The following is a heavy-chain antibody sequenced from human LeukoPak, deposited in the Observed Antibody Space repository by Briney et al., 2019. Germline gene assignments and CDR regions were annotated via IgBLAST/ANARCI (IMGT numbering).Heavy chain of an antibody. Sequence: GGSLRLSCAASGFTFSSYAMSWVRQAPGKGLEWVSAISGSGDSTYYADSVKGRFTISRDNSKNTLYLQMNSLRADDTAIYYCAKMEEMDLRTGFPYWGQGTLVTVSS. CDR1: GFTFSSYA. J-gene: IGHJ4*02. CDR2: ISGSGDST. D-gene: IGHD2-2*03. V-gene: IGHV3-23*01. CDR3: AKMEEMDLRTGFPY.